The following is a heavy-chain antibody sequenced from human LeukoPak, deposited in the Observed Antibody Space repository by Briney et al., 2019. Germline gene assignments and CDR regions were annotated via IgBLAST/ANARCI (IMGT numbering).Heavy chain of an antibody. CDR2: FYYNGNT. CDR3: ARDRRPDY. V-gene: IGHV4-38-2*02. D-gene: IGHD6-25*01. CDR1: GYSISSGYY. Sequence: SETLSLTCAVSGYSISSGYYWGWIRQPPGKGLEWIGTFYYNGNTYYNPSLKSRVTMSVDTSKNQFSLNLTSVTAADTAVYYCARDRRPDYWGQGTLVTVSS. J-gene: IGHJ4*02.